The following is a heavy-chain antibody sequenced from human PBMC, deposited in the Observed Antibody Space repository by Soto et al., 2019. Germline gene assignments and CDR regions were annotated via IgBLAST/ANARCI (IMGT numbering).Heavy chain of an antibody. CDR1: GFTFSSYV. CDR3: AKESNSYYYGSGSFHNWFDP. V-gene: IGHV3-23*01. D-gene: IGHD3-10*01. Sequence: GGSLRLSCAASGFTFSSYVMSWVRQAPGKGLEWVSAISGSGGSTYYADSVKGRFTISRDNSKNTLYLQMNSLRAEDTAVYYCAKESNSYYYGSGSFHNWFDPWGQGTLVTVSS. J-gene: IGHJ5*02. CDR2: ISGSGGST.